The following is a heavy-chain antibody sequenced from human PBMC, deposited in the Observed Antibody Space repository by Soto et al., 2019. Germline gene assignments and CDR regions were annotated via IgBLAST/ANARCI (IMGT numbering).Heavy chain of an antibody. CDR3: ARSDKGDSSGYYYDPTLLNHDAFDI. V-gene: IGHV5-51*01. J-gene: IGHJ3*02. D-gene: IGHD3-22*01. Sequence: PGESLKISCKGSGYSFTSYWIDWVRQVPGKGLEWMGIIYPGDSDTRYSPSFQGQVTISADKSISTAYLQWSSLKASDTAMYYCARSDKGDSSGYYYDPTLLNHDAFDIWGQGTMVTVS. CDR1: GYSFTSYW. CDR2: IYPGDSDT.